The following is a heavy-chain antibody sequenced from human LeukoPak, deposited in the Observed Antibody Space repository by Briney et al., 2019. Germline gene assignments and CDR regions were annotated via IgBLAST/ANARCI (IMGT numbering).Heavy chain of an antibody. CDR1: GGSISSGGYY. D-gene: IGHD3-3*01. CDR3: ARDGDFWSGYSTWGFDY. Sequence: SETLSLTCTVSGGSISSGGYYWSWIRQPPGKGLEWIGRIYTSGSTNYNPSLKSRVTISVDTSKNQFSLKLSSVTAADTAVYYCARDGDFWSGYSTWGFDYWGQGTLVTVSS. CDR2: IYTSGST. J-gene: IGHJ4*02. V-gene: IGHV4-61*02.